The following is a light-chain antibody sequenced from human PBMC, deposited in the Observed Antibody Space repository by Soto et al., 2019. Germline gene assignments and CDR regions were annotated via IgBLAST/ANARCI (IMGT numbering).Light chain of an antibody. CDR3: SSWTSGATCG. J-gene: IGLJ1*01. V-gene: IGLV2-14*03. CDR1: SSDVGAYNY. Sequence: QSALTQPASVSGSPGQSITISCAGTSSDVGAYNYVSWYQHHPGKAPKLMIYNVNNRPSGDSNRFSGSKSGNTASLTISGLQAEDEADYYCSSWTSGATCGFGSGTKVTVL. CDR2: NVN.